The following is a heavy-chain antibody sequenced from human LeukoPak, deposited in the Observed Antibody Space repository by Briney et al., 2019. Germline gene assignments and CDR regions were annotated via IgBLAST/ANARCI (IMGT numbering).Heavy chain of an antibody. J-gene: IGHJ5*02. D-gene: IGHD6-13*01. V-gene: IGHV1-18*01. Sequence: GASVKVSCKASVSTFPANGLSWGRRPPGQGLGWRGWISAYNGNTNYAQKLQGRVTMTTDTSTSTAYMELRSLRSDDTAVYYCAGQEAAAGVSRFDPWGQGTLVTVSS. CDR2: ISAYNGNT. CDR1: VSTFPANG. CDR3: AGQEAAAGVSRFDP.